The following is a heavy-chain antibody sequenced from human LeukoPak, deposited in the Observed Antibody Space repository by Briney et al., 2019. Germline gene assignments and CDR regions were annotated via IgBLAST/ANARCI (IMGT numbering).Heavy chain of an antibody. V-gene: IGHV3-21*01. CDR2: ISSSSSYI. J-gene: IGHJ5*02. CDR3: ARGPYSSSWYSWFDP. Sequence: GGSLRLSCAASGFTFSSYSMNWVRQAPGKGLEWVSSISSSSSYIYYADSVKGRFTIPRDNAKNSLYLQMNSLRAEDTAVYYCARGPYSSSWYSWFDPWGQGTLVTVSS. D-gene: IGHD6-13*01. CDR1: GFTFSSYS.